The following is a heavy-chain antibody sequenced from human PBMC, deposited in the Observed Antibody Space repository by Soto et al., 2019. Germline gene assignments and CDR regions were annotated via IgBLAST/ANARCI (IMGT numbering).Heavy chain of an antibody. CDR1: GGSVSSGSYY. V-gene: IGHV4-61*01. CDR2: LYNSGNT. CDR3: ARDTGYGYGYFDY. Sequence: QVHLQESGPGLVKPSETLSLTCTVSGGSVSSGSYYWTWIRQSPGKGLEWIGCLYNSGNTNYNPALRSLVTISVDTSKNQFSLRMSSVTAADTAVYYCARDTGYGYGYFDYWGQGTLVAVSS. D-gene: IGHD5-18*01. J-gene: IGHJ4*02.